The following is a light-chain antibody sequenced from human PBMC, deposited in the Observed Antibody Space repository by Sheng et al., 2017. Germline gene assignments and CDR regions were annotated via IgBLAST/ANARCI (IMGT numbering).Light chain of an antibody. V-gene: IGLV2-23*02. CDR2: EIS. CDR1: SSDVGSYNF. J-gene: IGLJ2*01. Sequence: QSALTQPASVSGSPGQSITISCTGTSSDVGSYNFVSWYQHHPGKAPKVMIYEISKRPSGVSDRFSGSRSGNTASLTISGLQAEDEADYYCCSYTDSGSLVFGGGTKLTVL. CDR3: CSYTDSGSLV.